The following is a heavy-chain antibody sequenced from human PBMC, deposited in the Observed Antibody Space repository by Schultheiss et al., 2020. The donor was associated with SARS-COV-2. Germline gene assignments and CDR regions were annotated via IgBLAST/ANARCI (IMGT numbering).Heavy chain of an antibody. CDR2: INIGSNIA. CDR3: ARGPPLFDP. Sequence: GGSLRLSCAASGFTFSSYWMHWVRQAPGKGLVWISYINIGSNIAYYADSVKGRFTISRDNAKNSLFLQMNSLRDDDTAVYYCARGPPLFDPWGQGTLVTVSS. J-gene: IGHJ5*02. CDR1: GFTFSSYW. V-gene: IGHV3-48*02.